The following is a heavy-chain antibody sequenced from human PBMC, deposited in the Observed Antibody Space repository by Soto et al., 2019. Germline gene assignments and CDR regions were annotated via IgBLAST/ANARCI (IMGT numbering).Heavy chain of an antibody. CDR2: IYHSGST. CDR1: GGSISSSNW. V-gene: IGHV4-4*02. CDR3: ASGYSGYDSYYYGMDV. D-gene: IGHD5-12*01. J-gene: IGHJ6*02. Sequence: LETLSLTCAVSGGSISSSNWWSWVRQPPGKGLEWIGEIYHSGSTNYNPSLKSRVTISVDKSKNQFSLKLSSVTAADTAVYYCASGYSGYDSYYYGMDVWGQGTTVTVSS.